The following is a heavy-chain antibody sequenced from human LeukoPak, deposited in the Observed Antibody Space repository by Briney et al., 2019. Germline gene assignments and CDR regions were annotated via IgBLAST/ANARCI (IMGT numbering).Heavy chain of an antibody. CDR1: GFTFSSYG. D-gene: IGHD5-18*01. CDR2: IRYDGSNK. CDR3: AKGKRGYSYGFDP. Sequence: GGSLRLSCAASGFTFSSYGMHWVRQAPGKGLEWVAFIRYDGSNKYCADSVKGRFTISRDNSKNTLYLQMNSLRAEDTAVYYCAKGKRGYSYGFDPWGQGTLVTVSS. V-gene: IGHV3-30*02. J-gene: IGHJ5*02.